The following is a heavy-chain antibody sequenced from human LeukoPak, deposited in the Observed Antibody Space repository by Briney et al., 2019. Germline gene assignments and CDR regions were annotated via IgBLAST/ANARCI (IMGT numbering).Heavy chain of an antibody. CDR3: ARDGDYGTPFDY. V-gene: IGHV1-69*05. D-gene: IGHD4-17*01. CDR1: GGTFSSYA. Sequence: GASVKVSCKASGGTFSSYAISWVRQAPGQGLEWMGRIIPIFGTANYAQKFQGRVTITTDESTSTAYMELSSLRSEDTAVYYCARDGDYGTPFDYWGQGTLVTVSS. J-gene: IGHJ4*02. CDR2: IIPIFGTA.